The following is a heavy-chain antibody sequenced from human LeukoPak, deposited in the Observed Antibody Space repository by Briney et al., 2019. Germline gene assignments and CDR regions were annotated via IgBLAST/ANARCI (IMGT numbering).Heavy chain of an antibody. CDR1: GYTFTGYY. CDR3: ARIAAAGTVHWFDP. J-gene: IGHJ5*02. D-gene: IGHD6-13*01. V-gene: IGHV1-2*02. Sequence: GASVKVSCKASGYTFTGYYMHWVRQAPGQGLEWMGWINPNSGGTNYAQKFQGRVTMTRDTSISTAYMELSRLRSGDTAVYYCARIAAAGTVHWFDPWGQGTLVTASS. CDR2: INPNSGGT.